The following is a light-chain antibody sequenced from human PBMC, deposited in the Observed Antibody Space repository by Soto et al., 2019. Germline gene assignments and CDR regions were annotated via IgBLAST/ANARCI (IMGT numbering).Light chain of an antibody. Sequence: DIVMTQSPCTLSVSPGERATLFCRASQSVSSSLAWYQQKPGQAPRLFIYDASTRATGIPARFTGSGSGTEFTLTISSLQSEDFAVYYCQQYGRSPLTFGGGTKGDI. CDR3: QQYGRSPLT. J-gene: IGKJ4*01. CDR1: QSVSSS. CDR2: DAS. V-gene: IGKV3-15*01.